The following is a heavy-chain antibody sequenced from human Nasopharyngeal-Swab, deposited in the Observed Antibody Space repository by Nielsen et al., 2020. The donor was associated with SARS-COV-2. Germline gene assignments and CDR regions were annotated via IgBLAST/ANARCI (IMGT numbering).Heavy chain of an antibody. Sequence: ASVKVSCKASGYTFTSYYMHWVRQAPGQGLEWMGWISAYNGNTNYAQKLQGRVTMTTDTSTSTAYMELRSLRSDDTAVYYCARESMITFGGVIAPGDYWGQGTLVTVSS. CDR3: ARESMITFGGVIAPGDY. J-gene: IGHJ4*02. D-gene: IGHD3-16*02. CDR1: GYTFTSYY. CDR2: ISAYNGNT. V-gene: IGHV1-18*04.